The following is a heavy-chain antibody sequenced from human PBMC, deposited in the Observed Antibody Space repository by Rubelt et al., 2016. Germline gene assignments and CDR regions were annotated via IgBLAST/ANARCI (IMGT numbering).Heavy chain of an antibody. Sequence: QVQLVQSGPEVKKPGASVKVSCKTSGYSFTTYGISWVRQAPGQGLEWMGWISAYNGNTNYAQKITGRLTMTTDTSTPTAYLDLRNLRSDDTAFYYCARDQRPDSSDYWGQGTLVTVS. V-gene: IGHV1-18*01. CDR3: ARDQRPDSSDY. CDR2: ISAYNGNT. J-gene: IGHJ4*02. CDR1: GYSFTTYG. D-gene: IGHD6-13*01.